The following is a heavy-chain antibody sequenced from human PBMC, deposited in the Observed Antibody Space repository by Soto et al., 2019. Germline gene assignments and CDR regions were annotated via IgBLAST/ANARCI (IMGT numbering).Heavy chain of an antibody. CDR2: ISGSGGST. J-gene: IGHJ5*02. Sequence: PGGSLRLSCAASGFTFSSYAMSWVRQAPGKGLEWVSAISGSGGSTYYADSVKGRFIISRDNSKNTLYLQMNSLRAEDTAVYYCARERTVTTFNWFDPWGQGTLVTVSS. CDR1: GFTFSSYA. D-gene: IGHD4-4*01. V-gene: IGHV3-23*01. CDR3: ARERTVTTFNWFDP.